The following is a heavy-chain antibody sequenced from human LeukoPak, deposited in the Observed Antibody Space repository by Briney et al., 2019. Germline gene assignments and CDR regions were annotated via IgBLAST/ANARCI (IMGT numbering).Heavy chain of an antibody. CDR3: ATDRGWRTSGYYLYYFEY. CDR1: GFIFTNYF. Sequence: GGSLRLSCAASGFIFTNYFMSWVRQAPGKGLEWVASIKHDGSEKYYVDSVRGRFTISRDNTMNSLYLQTSSLRAEDTAVYYCATDRGWRTSGYYLYYFEYWGQGTLVTYSS. D-gene: IGHD3-3*01. V-gene: IGHV3-7*01. J-gene: IGHJ4*02. CDR2: IKHDGSEK.